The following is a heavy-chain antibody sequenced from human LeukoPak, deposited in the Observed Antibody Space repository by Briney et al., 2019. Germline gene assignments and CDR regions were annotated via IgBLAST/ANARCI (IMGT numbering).Heavy chain of an antibody. V-gene: IGHV3-21*01. J-gene: IGHJ4*02. D-gene: IGHD6-19*01. CDR3: ARTSGWAFDY. CDR2: ISSSSSYI. Sequence: GVSLRLSCAASGFTLSSYSMNWVRQAPGKGLEWVSSISSSSSYIYYADSVKGRFTISRDNAKNSLYLQISSLRAEDMAVYYCARTSGWAFDYWGQGTLVTVSS. CDR1: GFTLSSYS.